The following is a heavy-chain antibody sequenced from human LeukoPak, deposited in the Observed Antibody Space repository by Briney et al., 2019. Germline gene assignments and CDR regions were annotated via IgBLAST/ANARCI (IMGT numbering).Heavy chain of an antibody. J-gene: IGHJ5*02. CDR1: GYTFTSYY. V-gene: IGHV1-46*01. Sequence: ASVKVSCKASGYTFTSYYMHWVRQAPGQGLEWMGIINPSGGSTSYAQKFQGRVTMTRDTSISTAYMELSRLRSDDTAVYYCARGIYGSGSYYNNWFDPWGQGTLVTVSS. CDR3: ARGIYGSGSYYNNWFDP. CDR2: INPSGGST. D-gene: IGHD3-10*01.